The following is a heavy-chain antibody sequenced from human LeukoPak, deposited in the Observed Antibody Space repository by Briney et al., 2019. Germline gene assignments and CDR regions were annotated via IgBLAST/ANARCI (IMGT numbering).Heavy chain of an antibody. V-gene: IGHV3-13*01. CDR2: VGIAADT. Sequence: PGGSLRLSCAASGFTFSEHAMHWVRQAPGKGLEWVSAVGIAADTFYPGSVKGRFTISRENAKNSLYLQMNSLRVEDTAVYYCVRQKKSHGNFDYWGQGTLVTVSS. J-gene: IGHJ4*02. CDR1: GFTFSEHA. D-gene: IGHD1-26*01. CDR3: VRQKKSHGNFDY.